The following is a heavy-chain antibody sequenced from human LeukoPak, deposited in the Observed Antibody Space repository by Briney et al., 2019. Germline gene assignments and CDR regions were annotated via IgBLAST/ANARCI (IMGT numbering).Heavy chain of an antibody. V-gene: IGHV3-23*01. CDR3: AKAPLRDCIYFFYY. CDR1: APTVSSYS. J-gene: IGHJ4*02. D-gene: IGHD2/OR15-2a*01. CDR2: ITSEGGST. Sequence: GGSLRLSCPVSAPTVSSYSMASVRQAPEKGLEWVSVITSEGGSTHYAASVKGRFTVTRDNSKNTLYLQMTSLRAEDTAVLTRAKAPLRDCIYFFYYWGQGTLVTVSS.